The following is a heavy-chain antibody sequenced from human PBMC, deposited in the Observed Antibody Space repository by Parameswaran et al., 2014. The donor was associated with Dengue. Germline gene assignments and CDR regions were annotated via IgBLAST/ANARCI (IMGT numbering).Heavy chain of an antibody. J-gene: IGHJ3*02. V-gene: IGHV3-21*01. CDR3: ARDRFVRGDGYNYVDAFDI. Sequence: KWIRQPPGKGLEWVSSISSSSSYIYYADSVKGRLTISRDNAKNSLYLQMNSLRAEDTAVYYCARDRFVRGDGYNYVDAFDIWGQGTMVTVSS. D-gene: IGHD5-24*01. CDR2: ISSSSSYI.